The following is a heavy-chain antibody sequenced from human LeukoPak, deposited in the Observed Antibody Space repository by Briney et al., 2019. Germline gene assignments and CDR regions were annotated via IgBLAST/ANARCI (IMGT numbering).Heavy chain of an antibody. CDR1: GFTFSSYA. Sequence: GGSLRLSCAASGFTFSSYAMSWVRQAPGKGLEWVSAISGSGGSTYYADSVKGRFTISRDNSKNTLYLQMNSLRAEDTAVYYCASAPEMRYCSTTSCWGHWGQGTLVTVSS. CDR3: ASAPEMRYCSTTSCWGH. CDR2: ISGSGGST. J-gene: IGHJ4*02. D-gene: IGHD2-2*01. V-gene: IGHV3-23*01.